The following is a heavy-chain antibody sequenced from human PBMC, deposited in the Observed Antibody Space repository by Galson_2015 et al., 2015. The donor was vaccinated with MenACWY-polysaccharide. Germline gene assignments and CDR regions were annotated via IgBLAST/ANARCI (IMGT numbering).Heavy chain of an antibody. CDR1: GFTFSRYG. CDR3: AKAGLTYDSFNYYYMDV. D-gene: IGHD3-16*01. V-gene: IGHV3-30*18. CDR2: ISYDGSNK. Sequence: LRLSCAASGFTFSRYGMHWVRQAPGKGLEWVALISYDGSNKYHADSVKGRFTTSRDNSKNTLFLQMHSLRVEDTAVYYCAKAGLTYDSFNYYYMDVWGEGTTVTVSS. J-gene: IGHJ6*03.